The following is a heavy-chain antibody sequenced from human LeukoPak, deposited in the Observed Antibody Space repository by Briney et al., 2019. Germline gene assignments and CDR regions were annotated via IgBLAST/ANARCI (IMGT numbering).Heavy chain of an antibody. CDR3: AKRGVVIRGILVIGYHQEAYHYDF. CDR2: ISERGGST. Sequence: TGGSLRLSCVVSGIGLSNYAMTWVRQAPGKGLEWVSYISERGGSTTYADSVKGRFTISRDTSLNTLYLQMNNLRGEDTAVYFCAKRGVVIRGILVIGYHQEAYHYDFWGQGVLVTVSS. D-gene: IGHD3-10*01. CDR1: GIGLSNYA. V-gene: IGHV3-23*01. J-gene: IGHJ4*02.